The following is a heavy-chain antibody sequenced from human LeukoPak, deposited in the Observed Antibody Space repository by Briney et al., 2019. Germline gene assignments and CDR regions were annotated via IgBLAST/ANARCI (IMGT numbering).Heavy chain of an antibody. Sequence: SVKVSCKASGGTFSSYTISWVRQAPGQGLEWMGRIIPILGIANYAQKFQGRVTITADKSTSTAYMELSSLRSEDTAVDYCATYSSSWAHYYGMDVWGQGTTVTVSS. V-gene: IGHV1-69*02. J-gene: IGHJ6*02. CDR1: GGTFSSYT. CDR3: ATYSSSWAHYYGMDV. D-gene: IGHD6-13*01. CDR2: IIPILGIA.